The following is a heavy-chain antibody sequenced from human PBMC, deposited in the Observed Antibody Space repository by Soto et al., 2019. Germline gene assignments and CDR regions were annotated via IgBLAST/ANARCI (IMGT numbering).Heavy chain of an antibody. V-gene: IGHV4-34*01. Sequence: SETLSLTCAVYGGSGGSFSGYYWSWIRQPPGKGLEWIGEINHSGSTNYNPSLKSRVTISVDTSKNQFSLKLSSVTAADTAVYYCARLGGSFAVPHFDYWGQGTLVTVSS. CDR3: ARLGGSFAVPHFDY. CDR1: GGSGGSFSGYY. CDR2: INHSGST. D-gene: IGHD1-26*01. J-gene: IGHJ4*02.